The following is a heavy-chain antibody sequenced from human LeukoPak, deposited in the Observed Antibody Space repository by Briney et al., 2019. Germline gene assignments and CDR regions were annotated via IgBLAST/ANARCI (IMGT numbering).Heavy chain of an antibody. CDR2: IYTSGIT. CDR1: GGSISSGSYY. J-gene: IGHJ4*02. D-gene: IGHD3-22*01. CDR3: ASGGGYDSSGYYPLPFDY. V-gene: IGHV4-61*02. Sequence: PSQSLSFTCTVSGGSISSGSYYWSWIRQPAGKGLEWIGRIYTSGITNYNPSLKSRVTISVDTSKNQFSLKLSSVTAADTAVYYCASGGGYDSSGYYPLPFDYWGQGTLVTVSS.